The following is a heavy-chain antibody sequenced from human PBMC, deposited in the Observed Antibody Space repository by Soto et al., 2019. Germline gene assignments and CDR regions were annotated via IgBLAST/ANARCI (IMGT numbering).Heavy chain of an antibody. CDR3: AREGVSSSWYYNYGLDV. J-gene: IGHJ6*02. Sequence: QVQLQESGPGLVKPSETLSLTCTVSGGSISSYYWSWIRQPPGKGLEWIGYISYSGSTNYNPSLKSRVTISVDTSKNQFSLKLSSVTAADTAVYYCAREGVSSSWYYNYGLDVWGQGTTVTVSS. CDR1: GGSISSYY. V-gene: IGHV4-59*01. D-gene: IGHD6-13*01. CDR2: ISYSGST.